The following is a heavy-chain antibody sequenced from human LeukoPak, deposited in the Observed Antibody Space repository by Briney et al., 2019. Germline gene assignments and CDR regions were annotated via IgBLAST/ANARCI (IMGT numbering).Heavy chain of an antibody. CDR3: ARGVVAATSIWFDP. V-gene: IGHV1-69*05. CDR1: GGTFSIYA. J-gene: IGHJ5*02. Sequence: SVKVSCKASGGTFSIYAISWVRQAPGQGLEWMGGIIPIFGTANYAQKFQGRVTITTDESTSTAYMELSSLRSEDTAVYYCARGVVAATSIWFDPWGQGTLVTVSS. CDR2: IIPIFGTA. D-gene: IGHD2-15*01.